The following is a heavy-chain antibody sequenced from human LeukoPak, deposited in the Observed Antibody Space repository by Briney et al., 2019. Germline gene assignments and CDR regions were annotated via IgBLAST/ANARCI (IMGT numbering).Heavy chain of an antibody. CDR1: GYTFTSYW. V-gene: IGHV5-51*01. D-gene: IGHD3-10*01. CDR2: IYPGDSDT. CDR3: ARQWGSITVDRGLGN. Sequence: GESLKISCQGSGYTFTSYWIAWVRQMPVKGLEWMGIIYPGDSDTKYSPSFQGQVTISVDKSIRTAYLQWSSLKASDTAIYYCARQWGSITVDRGLGNWGQGTLVTVSS. J-gene: IGHJ4*02.